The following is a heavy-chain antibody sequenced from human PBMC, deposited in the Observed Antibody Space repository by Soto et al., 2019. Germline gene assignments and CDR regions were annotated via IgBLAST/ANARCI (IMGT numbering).Heavy chain of an antibody. V-gene: IGHV1-69*02. D-gene: IGHD3-10*01. CDR2: IIPILGIE. CDR1: GGTFSSYT. J-gene: IGHJ6*03. Sequence: QVQLVQSGAEVKKPGSSVKVSCKASGGTFSSYTISWVRQAPGQGLEWMGRIIPILGIENYAQKFQGRVTIDADKSTSTAYMELSSLRSEDTAVYYCASSYGSGRPDYYMDVWGKGTTVTVSS. CDR3: ASSYGSGRPDYYMDV.